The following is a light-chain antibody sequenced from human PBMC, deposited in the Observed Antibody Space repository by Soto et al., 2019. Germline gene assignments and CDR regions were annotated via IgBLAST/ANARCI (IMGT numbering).Light chain of an antibody. CDR3: QQSYSTFWT. Sequence: TQSPGTLSLSPGERATLSCRASQSVSNSYLAWYQQKPGKAPKLLIYAASSLQSGVPSRFSGSGSGTDFTLTISSLQPEDFATYYCQQSYSTFWTFGQGTKVEIK. CDR1: QSVSNSY. J-gene: IGKJ1*01. V-gene: IGKV1-39*01. CDR2: AAS.